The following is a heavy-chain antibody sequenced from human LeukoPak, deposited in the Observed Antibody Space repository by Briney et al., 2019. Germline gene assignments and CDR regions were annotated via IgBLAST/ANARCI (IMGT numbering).Heavy chain of an antibody. Sequence: SETLSLTCAVYGGSFSGYYWSWIRQPPGKGLEWIGEINHSGSTNYNPSLKSRVTISVDTSKNQFSLKLSSVTAADTAVYYCAREGGGYDYWGQGTLVTVSS. V-gene: IGHV4-34*01. CDR3: AREGGGYDY. D-gene: IGHD3-16*01. CDR2: INHSGST. J-gene: IGHJ4*02. CDR1: GGSFSGYY.